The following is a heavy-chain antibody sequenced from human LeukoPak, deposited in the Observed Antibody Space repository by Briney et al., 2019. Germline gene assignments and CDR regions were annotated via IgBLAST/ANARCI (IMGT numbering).Heavy chain of an antibody. J-gene: IGHJ4*02. CDR3: AKKVPGTAPLDD. V-gene: IGHV3-23*01. D-gene: IGHD6-19*01. Sequence: PGGSLRLSCAASGFTFSNYAMNWVRQAPGKGLECISGISGSGDYTIYADSVKGRFTISRDNAKNTLSLQMNSLRVEDTAVYYCAKKVPGTAPLDDWGQGTLVTVSS. CDR1: GFTFSNYA. CDR2: ISGSGDYT.